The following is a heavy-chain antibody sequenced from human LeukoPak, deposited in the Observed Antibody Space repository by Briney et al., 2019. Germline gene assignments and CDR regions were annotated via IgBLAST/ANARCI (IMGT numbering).Heavy chain of an antibody. D-gene: IGHD1-26*01. Sequence: SETLSLTCSVSGGSISSYYWSWIRQPPGKGLEWIGYIYYSGSTSANPSLKSRVTISVDTSKSQFSLKLTSVTAADTAVYYCARQQREGATIRNGGYSQYYYRDVWGKGTTVTVSS. J-gene: IGHJ6*03. CDR2: IYYSGST. CDR3: ARQQREGATIRNGGYSQYYYRDV. CDR1: GGSISSYY. V-gene: IGHV4-59*01.